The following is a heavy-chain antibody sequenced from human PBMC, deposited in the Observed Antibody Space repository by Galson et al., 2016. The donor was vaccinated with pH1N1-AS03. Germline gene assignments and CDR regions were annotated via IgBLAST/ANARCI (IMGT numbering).Heavy chain of an antibody. J-gene: IGHJ4*02. CDR2: MIGGGTDT. V-gene: IGHV3-23*01. CDR3: AKATLGRCCNVRCYPFDY. Sequence: SLRLSCAASGFVFNNYAMNWVRQAPGKGLEWVASMIGGGTDTYHANSVKGRFTISRDNSKNTLYLQMNSLRAEDTAVYYCAKATLGRCCNVRCYPFDYWGQGTQVTVSS. D-gene: IGHD1-1*01. CDR1: GFVFNNYA.